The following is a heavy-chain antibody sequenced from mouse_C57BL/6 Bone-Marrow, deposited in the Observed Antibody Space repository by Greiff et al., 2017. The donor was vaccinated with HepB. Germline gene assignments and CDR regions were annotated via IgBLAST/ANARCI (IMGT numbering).Heavy chain of an antibody. Sequence: QVQLQQPGAELVKPGASVKLSCKASGYTFTSYWMQWVKQRPGQGLEWIGEIDPSDSYTNYNQKFKGKATLTVDTSSSTAYMQLSSLTSEDSAVYYCARGLRRGGGLYYYAMDYWGQGTSVTVSS. J-gene: IGHJ4*01. V-gene: IGHV1-50*01. CDR2: IDPSDSYT. CDR3: ARGLRRGGGLYYYAMDY. D-gene: IGHD2-4*01. CDR1: GYTFTSYW.